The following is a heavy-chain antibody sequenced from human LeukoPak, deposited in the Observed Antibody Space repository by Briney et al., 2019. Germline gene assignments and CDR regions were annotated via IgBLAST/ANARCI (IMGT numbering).Heavy chain of an antibody. J-gene: IGHJ3*02. CDR3: ARADCSSTSWYTWNAFDI. CDR2: IYSGGST. CDR1: GFTVSSNY. D-gene: IGHD2-2*02. Sequence: GGSLRLSCAASGFTVSSNYMSWVRQAPGKGLEWVSVIYSGGSTYYADSVKGRFTISRDNSKNTLYLQMNSLRAEDTAVYYCARADCSSTSWYTWNAFDIWGQGTMVTVSS. V-gene: IGHV3-66*02.